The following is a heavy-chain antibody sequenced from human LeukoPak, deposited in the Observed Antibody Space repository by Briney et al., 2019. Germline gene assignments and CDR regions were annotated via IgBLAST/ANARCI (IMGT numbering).Heavy chain of an antibody. Sequence: PGGSLRLSCAASGFTFSSYSMNWVRQAPGKGLEWVSSISSSSSYIYYADSVKGRFTISRDNAKNSLYLQMNSLRAEDTAVYYCARANSGYDSPGYYYYYGMDVWGKGTTVTVSS. V-gene: IGHV3-21*01. CDR3: ARANSGYDSPGYYYYYGMDV. D-gene: IGHD5-12*01. CDR1: GFTFSSYS. CDR2: ISSSSSYI. J-gene: IGHJ6*04.